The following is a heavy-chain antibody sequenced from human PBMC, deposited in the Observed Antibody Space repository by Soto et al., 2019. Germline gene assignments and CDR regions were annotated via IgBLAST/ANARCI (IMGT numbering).Heavy chain of an antibody. V-gene: IGHV4-39*01. CDR3: ARQGDCSGSSCNGY. Sequence: LSLTCTVSGGSISSSRYYWGWILQPPGKGLEWIGSISNSGSTYYNPSLKSRVTISVDTSKNQFSLRLNSVTAADTAVFYCARQGDCSGSSCNGYWGQGTLVTVSS. D-gene: IGHD2-15*01. CDR2: ISNSGST. J-gene: IGHJ4*02. CDR1: GGSISSSRYY.